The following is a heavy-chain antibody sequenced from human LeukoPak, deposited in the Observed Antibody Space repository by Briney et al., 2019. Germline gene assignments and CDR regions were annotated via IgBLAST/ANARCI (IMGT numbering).Heavy chain of an antibody. CDR2: ISAHSRYI. Sequence: GGSLRLSCAASRFSFSDFGMNWVRQAPGKGLEWVSSISAHSRYIYYADSVKGRFTISRDNAQTSLYLQMNSLRAEDSAVYYCARQYYDFWSGFYTADYYFDYWGRGTLVTVSS. J-gene: IGHJ4*02. CDR3: ARQYYDFWSGFYTADYYFDY. V-gene: IGHV3-21*01. D-gene: IGHD3-3*01. CDR1: RFSFSDFG.